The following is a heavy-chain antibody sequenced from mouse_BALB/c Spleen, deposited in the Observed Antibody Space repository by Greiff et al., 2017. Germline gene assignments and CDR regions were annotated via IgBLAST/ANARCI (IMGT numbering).Heavy chain of an antibody. D-gene: IGHD1-1*01. CDR2: IYPGDGDT. V-gene: IGHV1-87*01. CDR3: ARSHYYGSSSWYFDV. CDR1: GYTFTSYW. Sequence: VQRVESGAELARPGASVKLSCKASGYTFTSYWMQWVKQRPGQGLEWIGAIYPGDGDTRYTQKFKGKATLTADKSSSTAYMQLSSLASEDSAVYYCARSHYYGSSSWYFDVWGAGTTVTVSS. J-gene: IGHJ1*01.